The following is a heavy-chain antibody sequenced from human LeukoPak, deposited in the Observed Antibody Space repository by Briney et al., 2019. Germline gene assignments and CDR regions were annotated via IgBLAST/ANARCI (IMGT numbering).Heavy chain of an antibody. J-gene: IGHJ4*02. V-gene: IGHV4-34*01. CDR1: GGSFSGYY. CDR2: INHSGST. CDR3: AHSGSYRFLDY. D-gene: IGHD1-26*01. Sequence: SETLSLTCAVSGGSFSGYYWSWIRQPPGKGLEWIGEINHSGSTNYNPSLKSRVTISVDTSKNQFSLKLSSVTAADTAVYYCAHSGSYRFLDYWGQGTLVTVSS.